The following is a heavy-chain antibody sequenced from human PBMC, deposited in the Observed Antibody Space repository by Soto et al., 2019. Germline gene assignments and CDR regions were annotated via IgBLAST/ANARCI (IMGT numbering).Heavy chain of an antibody. CDR1: GFTFSDYY. CDR2: ISSSGSTI. D-gene: IGHD5-18*01. V-gene: IGHV3-11*01. J-gene: IGHJ5*02. Sequence: QVQLVESGGGLVKPGGSLRLSCAASGFTFSDYYMSWIRQAPGKGLEWVSYISSSGSTIYYADSVKGRFTISRDNSKNSLYLQMNSLRAEDTAVYYCARDLEYSYGPKWRNWFDPWGQGTLVTVSS. CDR3: ARDLEYSYGPKWRNWFDP.